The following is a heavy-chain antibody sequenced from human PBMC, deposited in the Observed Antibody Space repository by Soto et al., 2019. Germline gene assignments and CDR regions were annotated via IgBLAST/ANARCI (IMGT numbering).Heavy chain of an antibody. J-gene: IGHJ4*02. V-gene: IGHV3-23*01. CDR3: AKDGTVVVGNRGYFDY. CDR1: GFTFSSYA. Sequence: EVQLLESGGGLVQPGGSLRLSCAASGFTFSSYAMSWVRQAPGKGLEWVSAISGSGGSTYYADSVKGRFTISRDNSKNTLYLHMNSLRAEDTAVYYCAKDGTVVVGNRGYFDYWGQGTLVTVSS. D-gene: IGHD2-15*01. CDR2: ISGSGGST.